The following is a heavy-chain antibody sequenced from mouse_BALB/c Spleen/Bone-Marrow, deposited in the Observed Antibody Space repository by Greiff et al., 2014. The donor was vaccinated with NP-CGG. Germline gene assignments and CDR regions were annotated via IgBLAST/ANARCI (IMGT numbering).Heavy chain of an antibody. V-gene: IGHV1-22*01. CDR1: GYTFPEYT. D-gene: IGHD2-2*01. Sequence: VQLQQSGPELVKPGASVKISCKTSGYTFPEYTMHWVKQSHGKSLEWIGTINPNNGGTSYNQKFKGKATLTVDKSSSTAYMELRSLTSEGSAVYYCARRIPYGYAMDYWGQGTSVTVSS. J-gene: IGHJ4*01. CDR2: INPNNGGT. CDR3: ARRIPYGYAMDY.